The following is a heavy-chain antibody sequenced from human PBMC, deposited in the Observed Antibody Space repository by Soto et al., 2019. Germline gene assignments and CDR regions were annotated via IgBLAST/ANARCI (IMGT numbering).Heavy chain of an antibody. V-gene: IGHV4-31*03. CDR3: ARVPVLLWFGEVGVGD. CDR1: GGSISSGGYY. J-gene: IGHJ4*02. CDR2: NYYSGST. Sequence: QVQLQESGPGLVKPSQTLSLTCTVSGGSISSGGYYWSWIRQHPGKGLEWIGSNYYSGSTYYNPSLKSRVTISVDTSKNQFSLKLSSVTAADTAVYYCARVPVLLWFGEVGVGDWGQGTLVTVSS. D-gene: IGHD3-10*01.